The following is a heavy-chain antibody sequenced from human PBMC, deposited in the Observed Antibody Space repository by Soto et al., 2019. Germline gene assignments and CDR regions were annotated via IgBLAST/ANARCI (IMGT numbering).Heavy chain of an antibody. CDR3: ARGHEFGGNSDAFVI. CDR2: IIPIFGTA. J-gene: IGHJ3*02. Sequence: QVQLVQSGAELKKPGSSVKISCKASGGTFSTSSINWVRQAPGQGLEWMGGIIPIFGTADYAQKFQGRVTLTADESTSTAYMELRSLRSEDTAVYYCARGHEFGGNSDAFVIWGQGTMVTVSS. CDR1: GGTFSTSS. V-gene: IGHV1-69*12. D-gene: IGHD2-21*02.